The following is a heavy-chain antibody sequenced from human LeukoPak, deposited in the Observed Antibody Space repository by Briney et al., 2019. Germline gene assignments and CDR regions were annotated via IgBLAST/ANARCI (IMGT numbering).Heavy chain of an antibody. Sequence: PGGSLRLSCAASGFTFSNYAMHWVRQAPGKGLEWVAVISYDGSNKYYTDSVKGRFTISGDSSKNTLYLQMNSLRAEDTAVYYCAKSTTRKGDDAFDIWGQGTMVTVSS. V-gene: IGHV3-30*04. CDR2: ISYDGSNK. D-gene: IGHD3-16*01. CDR1: GFTFSNYA. CDR3: AKSTTRKGDDAFDI. J-gene: IGHJ3*02.